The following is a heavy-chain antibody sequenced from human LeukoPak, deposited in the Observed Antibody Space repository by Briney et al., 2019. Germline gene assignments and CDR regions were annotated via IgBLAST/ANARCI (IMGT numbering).Heavy chain of an antibody. V-gene: IGHV4-59*12. CDR2: IYYSGST. CDR1: GGSIRSYY. Sequence: SETLSLTCTVSGGSIRSYYWSWIRQPPGKGLEWIGYIYYSGSTNYNPSLKSRVTMSVDTSKNQFSLKLSSVTAADTAVYYCARDEYAFDIWGQGTMVTVSS. CDR3: ARDEYAFDI. J-gene: IGHJ3*02.